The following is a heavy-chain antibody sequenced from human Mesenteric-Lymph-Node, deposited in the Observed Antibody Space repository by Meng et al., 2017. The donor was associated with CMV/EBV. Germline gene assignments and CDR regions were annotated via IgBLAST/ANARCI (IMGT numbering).Heavy chain of an antibody. D-gene: IGHD5-12*01. CDR1: GYTVTGYY. V-gene: IGHV1-2*06. Sequence: SCKASGYTVTGYYMHWVRQAPGQGLEWMGRINPNSGGTNYAQKFQGGVTMTRDTSISTAYMELSRLKSDDTAVYYCAKGGAYDSLDYWGQGTLVTVSS. J-gene: IGHJ4*02. CDR3: AKGGAYDSLDY. CDR2: INPNSGGT.